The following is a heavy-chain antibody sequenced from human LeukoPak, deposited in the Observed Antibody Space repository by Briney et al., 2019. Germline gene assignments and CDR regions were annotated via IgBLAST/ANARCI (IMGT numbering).Heavy chain of an antibody. CDR2: IKPDGSEK. CDR1: GITFSSNW. J-gene: IGHJ4*02. CDR3: ARDRDWSFDY. D-gene: IGHD3/OR15-3a*01. V-gene: IGHV3-7*05. Sequence: GGSLRLSCADSGITFSSNWMSWVRQAPGKGLEWVVHIKPDGSEKYYVDSVKGRFTISRDNAENSLYLQMNSLRAEDTAVYYCARDRDWSFDYWGQGTLVTVSS.